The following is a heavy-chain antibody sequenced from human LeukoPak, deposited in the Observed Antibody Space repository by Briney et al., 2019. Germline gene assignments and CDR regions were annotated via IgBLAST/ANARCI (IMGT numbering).Heavy chain of an antibody. D-gene: IGHD4-17*01. Sequence: ASVQVSCKASGYTFTSYYMHWVRQAPGQGLEWMGIINPSGGSTSYAQKFQGRVTMTRDTSTSTVYMELSSLRSEDTAVYYCAREKFNDYGDYANYYYYGMDVWGQGTTVTVSS. CDR1: GYTFTSYY. CDR3: AREKFNDYGDYANYYYYGMDV. CDR2: INPSGGST. V-gene: IGHV1-46*01. J-gene: IGHJ6*02.